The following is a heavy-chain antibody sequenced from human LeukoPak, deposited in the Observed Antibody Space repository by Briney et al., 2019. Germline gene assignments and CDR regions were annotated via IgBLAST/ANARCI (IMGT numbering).Heavy chain of an antibody. V-gene: IGHV3-33*01. CDR2: IWYDGSNK. Sequence: GGSLRLSCAASGFTFSSYGMHWVRQAPGKGLEWVAVIWYDGSNKYYADSVKGRFTISRDNSKNTLYLQMNSLRVEDTAVYYCARVRGDDKYSSRWYLDYWGQGTLVTVSS. CDR1: GFTFSSYG. CDR3: ARVRGDDKYSSRWYLDY. J-gene: IGHJ4*02. D-gene: IGHD6-19*01.